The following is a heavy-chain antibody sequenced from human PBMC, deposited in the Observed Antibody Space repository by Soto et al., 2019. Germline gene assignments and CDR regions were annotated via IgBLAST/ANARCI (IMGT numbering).Heavy chain of an antibody. Sequence: ASVKVSCKASGYSFAGFYIHWMRQAPGQGLEWVGSINCNSGATTYAQKFQDSVAMTRDTSVSTAYMDLNRLTSDDTDIYYCAIIMTHSDSFDIWGQGTVVTVSS. V-gene: IGHV1-2*04. CDR1: GYSFAGFY. CDR2: INCNSGAT. CDR3: AIIMTHSDSFDI. D-gene: IGHD3-16*01. J-gene: IGHJ3*02.